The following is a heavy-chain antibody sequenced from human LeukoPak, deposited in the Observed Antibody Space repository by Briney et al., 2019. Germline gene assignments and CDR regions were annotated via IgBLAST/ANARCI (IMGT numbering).Heavy chain of an antibody. J-gene: IGHJ4*02. D-gene: IGHD6-19*01. CDR1: GFSFSSYG. V-gene: IGHV3-33*06. CDR3: AKDIRGWPFDY. CDR2: IWYDGSKK. Sequence: GGSLRLSCAASGFSFSSYGMHWVRQAPGKGLEWVAVIWYDGSKKYYADSVKGRFTISRDNSKNTLYLQMNSLRAEDTAVYYCAKDIRGWPFDYWGQGTLVTVSS.